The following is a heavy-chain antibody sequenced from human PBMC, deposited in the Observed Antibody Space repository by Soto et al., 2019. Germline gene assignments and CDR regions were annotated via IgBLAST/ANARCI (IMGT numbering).Heavy chain of an antibody. V-gene: IGHV4-59*01. D-gene: IGHD3-22*01. J-gene: IGHJ4*02. CDR1: GGSISSYY. Sequence: SETLSLTCTVSGGSISSYYWSWIRQPPGKGLEWIGYIYYSGSTNYNPSLKSRVTISVDTSKNQFSLKLSSVTAADTAVYYCARDYYDSSGYYLDYGGQGTLVTVSS. CDR2: IYYSGST. CDR3: ARDYYDSSGYYLDY.